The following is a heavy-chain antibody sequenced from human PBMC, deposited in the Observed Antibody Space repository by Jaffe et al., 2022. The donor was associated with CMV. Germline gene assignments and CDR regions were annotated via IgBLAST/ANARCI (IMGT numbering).Heavy chain of an antibody. CDR1: GFTFSSYG. Sequence: QVQLVESGGGVVQPGRSLRLSCAASGFTFSSYGMHWVRQAPGKGLEWVAVIWYDGSNKYYADSVKGRFTISRDNSKNTLYLQMNSLRAEDTAVYYCARSPSKGSYYFDYWGQGTLVTVSS. D-gene: IGHD1-26*01. V-gene: IGHV3-33*01. CDR2: IWYDGSNK. J-gene: IGHJ4*02. CDR3: ARSPSKGSYYFDY.